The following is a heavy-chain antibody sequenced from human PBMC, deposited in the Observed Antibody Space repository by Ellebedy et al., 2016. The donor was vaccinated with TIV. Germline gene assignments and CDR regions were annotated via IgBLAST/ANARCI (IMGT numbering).Heavy chain of an antibody. CDR1: GFTFSSYA. D-gene: IGHD6-19*01. CDR3: ARVRLAYSSGWYGVDY. Sequence: GGSLRLXXAASGFTFSSYAMHWVRQAPGKGLEWVAVISYDGSNKYYADSVKGRFTISRDNSKNTLYLQMNSLRAEDTAVYYCARVRLAYSSGWYGVDYWGQGTLVTVSS. V-gene: IGHV3-30-3*01. J-gene: IGHJ4*02. CDR2: ISYDGSNK.